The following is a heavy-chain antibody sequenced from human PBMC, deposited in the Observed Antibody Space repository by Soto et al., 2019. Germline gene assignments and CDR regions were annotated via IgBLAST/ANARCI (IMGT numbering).Heavy chain of an antibody. J-gene: IGHJ4*02. CDR1: GFTVSCNY. D-gene: IGHD6-19*01. V-gene: IGHV3-53*01. CDR3: AREAVAGPFDY. Sequence: PGGSLRLSCAASGFTVSCNYMSWVRQAPGKGLEWVSVIYSGGSTYYADSVKGRFTISRDNSKNTLYLQMNSLRAEDTAVYYCAREAVAGPFDYWGQGTLVTVSS. CDR2: IYSGGST.